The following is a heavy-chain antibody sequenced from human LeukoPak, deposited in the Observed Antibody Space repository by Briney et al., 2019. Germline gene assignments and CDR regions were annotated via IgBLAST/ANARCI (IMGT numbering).Heavy chain of an antibody. J-gene: IGHJ5*02. D-gene: IGHD1-26*01. Sequence: GEPLKISCKASGYNFTNHWIGWVRQMPGKGLEWMGIIYPGDSETTYSPSFQGQVTISVDKSFSIAYLQWSSLKASDTATYYCARHGAYGLATKYGSWFDPWGQGTLVTVSP. CDR2: IYPGDSET. CDR1: GYNFTNHW. CDR3: ARHGAYGLATKYGSWFDP. V-gene: IGHV5-51*01.